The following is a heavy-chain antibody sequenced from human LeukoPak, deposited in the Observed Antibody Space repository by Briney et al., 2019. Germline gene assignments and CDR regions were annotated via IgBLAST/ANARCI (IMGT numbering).Heavy chain of an antibody. CDR1: GYTLSDYY. Sequence: ASVTVSCKTSGYTLSDYYMHWVRQAPGQGLEWMGWIRGDTGDTDSPQKFQGRVTMTRDTPSNTAYMELSRLTFDDTARYFCARVRGNSCDYWGQGTLVTVSS. V-gene: IGHV1-2*02. CDR3: ARVRGNSCDY. CDR2: IRGDTGDT. J-gene: IGHJ4*02. D-gene: IGHD6-13*01.